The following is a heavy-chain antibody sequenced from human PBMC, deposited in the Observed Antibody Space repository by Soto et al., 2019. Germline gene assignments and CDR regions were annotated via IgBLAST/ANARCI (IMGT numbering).Heavy chain of an antibody. CDR3: ARERYGDYHAFGI. D-gene: IGHD4-17*01. J-gene: IGHJ3*02. CDR2: IWYDGSNK. Sequence: PGGSLRLSCAASGFPFSSYGMHWVRQAPGKGLEWVAVIWYDGSNKYYADSVKGRFTISRDNSKNTLYLQMNSLRAEDTAVYYCARERYGDYHAFGIWGQGTMVTVSS. V-gene: IGHV3-33*01. CDR1: GFPFSSYG.